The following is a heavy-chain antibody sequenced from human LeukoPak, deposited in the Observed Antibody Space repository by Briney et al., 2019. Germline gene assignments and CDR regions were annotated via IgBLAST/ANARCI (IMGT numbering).Heavy chain of an antibody. V-gene: IGHV3-30*03. Sequence: PGGSLRLTCAASGFAFSNYWMSWVRQAPGKGLEWVAVISYDGSNKYYADSVKGRFTISRDNSKNTLYLQMNSLRAEDTAVYYCATDYYYYMDVWGKGTTVTVSS. CDR3: ATDYYYYMDV. CDR1: GFAFSNYW. CDR2: ISYDGSNK. J-gene: IGHJ6*03.